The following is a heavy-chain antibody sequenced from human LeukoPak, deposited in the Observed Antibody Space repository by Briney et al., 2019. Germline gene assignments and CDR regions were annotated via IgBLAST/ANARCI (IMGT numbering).Heavy chain of an antibody. CDR2: TAYRSKWST. J-gene: IGHJ6*02. D-gene: IGHD4-23*01. CDR3: ARNSVAMDV. Sequence: SQTLSLTCAISGDSVSNNIIAWNWIRWRPSRGLEWLGRTAYRSKWSTDYALSVRGRISINPDTSKNQISLQLNSVTPEDTAVYYCARNSVAMDVWGQGTTVTVSS. V-gene: IGHV6-1*01. CDR1: GDSVSNNIIA.